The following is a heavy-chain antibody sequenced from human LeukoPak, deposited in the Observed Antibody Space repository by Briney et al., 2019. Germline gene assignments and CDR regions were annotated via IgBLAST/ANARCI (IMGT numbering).Heavy chain of an antibody. V-gene: IGHV4-34*01. CDR3: ASSPGYSGPFDY. Sequence: SETLSLTCAVYGRSFSGYYWSWIRQPPGKGLGWIGEINHSGSTNYNPSLKSRVTISVDTSKNQFSLKLSSVTAADTAVYYCASSPGYSGPFDYWGQGTLVTVSS. J-gene: IGHJ4*02. CDR1: GRSFSGYY. CDR2: INHSGST. D-gene: IGHD2-15*01.